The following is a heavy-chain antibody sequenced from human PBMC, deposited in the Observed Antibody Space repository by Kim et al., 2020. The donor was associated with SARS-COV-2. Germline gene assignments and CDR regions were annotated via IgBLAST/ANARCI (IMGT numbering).Heavy chain of an antibody. V-gene: IGHV5-10-1*01. CDR3: ARLALELPSYYYYGMDV. CDR2: IDPSDSYT. J-gene: IGHJ6*02. Sequence: GESLKISCKGSGYSFTSYWISWVRQMPGKGLEWMGRIDPSDSYTNYSPSFQGHVTISADKSISTAYLQWSSLKASDTAMYYCARLALELPSYYYYGMDVWGQGTTVTVSS. CDR1: GYSFTSYW. D-gene: IGHD1-7*01.